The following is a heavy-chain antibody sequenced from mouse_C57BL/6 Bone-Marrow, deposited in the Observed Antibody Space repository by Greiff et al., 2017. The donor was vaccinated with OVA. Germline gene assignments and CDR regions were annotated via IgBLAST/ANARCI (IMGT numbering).Heavy chain of an antibody. J-gene: IGHJ1*03. CDR1: GYTFTSYW. CDR3: ASGGSWYFDV. V-gene: IGHV1-50*01. CDR2: IDPSDSYT. D-gene: IGHD1-1*02. Sequence: VQLQQPGAELVKPGASVKLSCKASGYTFTSYWMQWVKQRPGQGLEWIGEIDPSDSYTNYTQKFKGKATLTVDTSSSTAYMQLSSLTSEDSAVYYCASGGSWYFDVWGTGTTVTVSS.